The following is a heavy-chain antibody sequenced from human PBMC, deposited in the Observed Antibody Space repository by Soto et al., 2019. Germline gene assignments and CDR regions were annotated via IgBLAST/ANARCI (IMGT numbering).Heavy chain of an antibody. CDR2: INEDGSQK. V-gene: IGHV3-7*01. D-gene: IGHD5-18*01. Sequence: GGSLRLSCAASEFSFRSYWMTWVRQAPGKGLEWVALINEDGSQKYYVGSVKGRFIISRDNAKDSVYMQMDSLRAGDTAVYFCARVGRYGWDFDHWGQGTLVTVYS. CDR1: EFSFRSYW. J-gene: IGHJ4*02. CDR3: ARVGRYGWDFDH.